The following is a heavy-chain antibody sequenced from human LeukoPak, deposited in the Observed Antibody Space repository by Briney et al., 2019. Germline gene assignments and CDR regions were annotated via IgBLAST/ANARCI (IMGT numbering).Heavy chain of an antibody. CDR3: ARDTASGSYSHFDY. J-gene: IGHJ4*02. CDR2: ISYDGSNK. V-gene: IGHV3-30-3*01. CDR1: GFTFSSYA. Sequence: PGRSLRLSCAASGFTFSSYAMHWVRQAPGKGLEWVAVISYDGSNKYYADSVKGRFTISRDNSKNTLYLQMNSLRAEDTAVYYCARDTASGSYSHFDYWGQGTLVTVSS. D-gene: IGHD1-26*01.